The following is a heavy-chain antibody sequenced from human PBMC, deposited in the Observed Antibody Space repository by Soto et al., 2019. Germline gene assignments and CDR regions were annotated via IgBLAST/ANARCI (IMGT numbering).Heavy chain of an antibody. CDR2: IWYDGSNK. V-gene: IGHV3-33*01. Sequence: QVQLVESGGGVVQPGRSLRLSCAASGFTFSSYGMHWVRQAPGKGLEWVAVIWYDGSNKYYADSVKGRFTISRDNSKNTLYPQMNSLRAEDTAVYYCARDYPQTYGMDVWGQATTVTVSS. D-gene: IGHD3-16*02. CDR1: GFTFSSYG. CDR3: ARDYPQTYGMDV. J-gene: IGHJ6*02.